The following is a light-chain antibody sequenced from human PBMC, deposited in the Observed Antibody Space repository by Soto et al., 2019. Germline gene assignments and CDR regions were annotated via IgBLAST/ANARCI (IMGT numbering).Light chain of an antibody. CDR2: DAS. V-gene: IGKV1-5*01. J-gene: IGKJ2*01. CDR1: QNISVW. CDR3: QQYDSSSPT. Sequence: DIPMTQSPSTLSASVGDGVTITCRASQNISVWLAWYQQRPGKAPKFLIYDASSLETGVPSRFSGSGSGTEFTLTIRSLQPDDFATYYCQQYDSSSPTFGQGTKLESK.